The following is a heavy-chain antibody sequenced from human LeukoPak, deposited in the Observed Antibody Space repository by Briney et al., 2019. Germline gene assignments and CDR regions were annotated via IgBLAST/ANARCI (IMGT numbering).Heavy chain of an antibody. CDR3: ARHGGTFDP. D-gene: IGHD1-1*01. CDR2: AYHSGIT. Sequence: SETLSLTCTVSGGSISGYYWSWIRQPPGKGLEWIGYAYHSGITNYNPSLKSRVTISVDTSESQFSLRLSSVTAADTAIYYCARHGGTFDPWGQGILVTVSS. V-gene: IGHV4-59*01. CDR1: GGSISGYY. J-gene: IGHJ5*02.